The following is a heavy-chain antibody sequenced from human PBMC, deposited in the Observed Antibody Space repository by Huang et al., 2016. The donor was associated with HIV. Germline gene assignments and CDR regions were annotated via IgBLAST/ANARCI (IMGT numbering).Heavy chain of an antibody. J-gene: IGHJ4*02. CDR3: AMSLRYQYDSRSYWGRYFDY. V-gene: IGHV1-69*01. CDR1: GGSFSDQI. Sequence: QVQLEQSGPAVRKPGSSVKVSCQASGGSFSDQIISWVRQAPGQRFEWMGVSIPLCRAPAYAQEFKVRVTMTADESTATSYMELNSLTSEDTAVYYCAMSLRYQYDSRSYWGRYFDYWGQGTLVTVSS. D-gene: IGHD3-16*01. CDR2: SIPLCRAP.